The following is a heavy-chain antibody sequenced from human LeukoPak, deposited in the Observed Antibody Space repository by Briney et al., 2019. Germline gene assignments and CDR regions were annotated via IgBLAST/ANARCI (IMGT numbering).Heavy chain of an antibody. CDR2: ISGSGGST. CDR1: GFTFSSYA. J-gene: IGHJ6*03. Sequence: GGSLRLSCAASGFTFSSYAMNWVRQAPGKGLEWVSAISGSGGSTYYADSVKGRFTISRDNSKNTQYLQMNSLRAEDTAVYYCAKDFVAARAYYYYMDVWGKGTTVTVSS. D-gene: IGHD6-6*01. CDR3: AKDFVAARAYYYYMDV. V-gene: IGHV3-23*01.